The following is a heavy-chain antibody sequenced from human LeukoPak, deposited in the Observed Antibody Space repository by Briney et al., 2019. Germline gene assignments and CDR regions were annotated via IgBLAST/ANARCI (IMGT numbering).Heavy chain of an antibody. J-gene: IGHJ4*02. Sequence: ASVKVSCKASGYTFTSYGISWVRQAPGQGLECMGWINPNSGGTNYAQKFQGRVTMTRDTSISTAYMELSRLRSDDTAVYYCARDPTHLYYYDSSGYCYWGQGTLVTVSS. CDR2: INPNSGGT. V-gene: IGHV1-2*02. CDR1: GYTFTSYG. D-gene: IGHD3-22*01. CDR3: ARDPTHLYYYDSSGYCY.